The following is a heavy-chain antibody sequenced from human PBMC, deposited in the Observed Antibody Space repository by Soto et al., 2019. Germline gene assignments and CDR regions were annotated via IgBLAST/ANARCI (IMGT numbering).Heavy chain of an antibody. CDR1: GDTFNFYS. Sequence: QVQLVQSGAEVKRPGSSVKVSCKASGDTFNFYSINWVRQAPGLGLEWMGRVNPIVSRSNYAQKFQGRVTMTADKSTCRTCRASSSRRSEDTGIYYWSSSNSAAQRSCDHWGQCALVTVSS. CDR3: SSSNSAAQRSCDH. D-gene: IGHD2-2*01. CDR2: VNPIVSRS. V-gene: IGHV1-69*02. J-gene: IGHJ4*02.